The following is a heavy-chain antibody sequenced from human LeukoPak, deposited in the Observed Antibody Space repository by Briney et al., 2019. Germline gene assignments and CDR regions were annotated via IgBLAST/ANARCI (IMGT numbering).Heavy chain of an antibody. CDR1: AFTFSSSW. D-gene: IGHD1-20*01. V-gene: IGHV3-7*05. CDR3: ARDDNWATDY. J-gene: IGHJ4*02. Sequence: PGGSLRLSCVASAFTFSSSWMNWVRQAPGKGLEWVANIKKDGSEKYYVDSVKGRFTISGDNAKNSLYLQMNSLRAEDTAVYYCARDDNWATDYWGQGTLVTVSS. CDR2: IKKDGSEK.